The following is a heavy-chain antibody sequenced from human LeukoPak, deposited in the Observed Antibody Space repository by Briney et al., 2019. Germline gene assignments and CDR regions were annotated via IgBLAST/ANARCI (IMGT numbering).Heavy chain of an antibody. CDR3: ARDSHDYGGMGMDV. D-gene: IGHD4-17*01. J-gene: IGHJ6*02. CDR1: GLSFSSYT. Sequence: PGGSLRLSCAPSGLSFSSYTIHWVRQAPGKGLEWVSSISSTSGYIHYADSVKGRFTISRDNSKNTLYLQMNSLRAEDTAVYYCARDSHDYGGMGMDVWGQGTTVTVSS. V-gene: IGHV3-21*01. CDR2: ISSTSGYI.